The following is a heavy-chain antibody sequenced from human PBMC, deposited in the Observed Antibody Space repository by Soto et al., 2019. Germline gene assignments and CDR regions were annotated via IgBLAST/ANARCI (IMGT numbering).Heavy chain of an antibody. V-gene: IGHV3-30*03. CDR3: TGEVASGY. CDR2: ISRDGGTK. CDR1: GFTVSTYG. J-gene: IGHJ4*02. Sequence: QVQLVESGGGVVQPGRSLRLSCAVSGFTVSTYGMHWVRQAPGKGLEWVAVISRDGGTKYYADSVKGRFTISRDNSRNYLFLEMNSLRGDDMAVYYCTGEVASGYWGQGTLVTVSS. D-gene: IGHD2-8*02.